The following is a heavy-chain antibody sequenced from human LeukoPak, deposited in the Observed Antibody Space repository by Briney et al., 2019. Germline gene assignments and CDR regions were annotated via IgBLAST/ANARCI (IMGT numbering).Heavy chain of an antibody. Sequence: GASVKVSCKASGGTFSSYAISWVRQAPGQGLEWMGGIIPIFGTANYAQKFQGRVTITADESTSTAYMELSSLRSEDTAVYYCARVERSATIEERRRHPFDPWGQGTLVTVSS. V-gene: IGHV1-69*01. CDR3: ARVERSATIEERRRHPFDP. CDR2: IIPIFGTA. CDR1: GGTFSSYA. J-gene: IGHJ5*02. D-gene: IGHD5-12*01.